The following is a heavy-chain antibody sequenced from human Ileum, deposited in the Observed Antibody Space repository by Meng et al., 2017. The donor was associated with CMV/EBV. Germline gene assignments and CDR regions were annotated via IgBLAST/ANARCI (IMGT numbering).Heavy chain of an antibody. CDR2: ISSSGTTT. J-gene: IGHJ4*02. CDR1: GFTFSTYE. Sequence: GESLKISCAASGFTFSTYEMDWVRQAPGKGLEWVSYISSSGTTTYYSDSVKGRFTISRDNTNNSLYLQMNSLRVEDTAVYYRARDRKSMVRAAPDHWGQGTLVTVSS. D-gene: IGHD3-10*01. V-gene: IGHV3-48*03. CDR3: ARDRKSMVRAAPDH.